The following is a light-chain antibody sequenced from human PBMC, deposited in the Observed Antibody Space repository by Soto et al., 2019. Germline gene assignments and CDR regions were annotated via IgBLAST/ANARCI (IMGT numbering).Light chain of an antibody. CDR3: QHYNSYSEA. CDR1: QTISSW. J-gene: IGKJ1*01. CDR2: KAS. V-gene: IGKV1-5*03. Sequence: DIQMTQSPSTLSASVGYRVTITCRASQTISSWLAWYQQKPGKAPKLLIYKASTLKSGVPSRFSGSGSGTEFTLTISSLQPDDFATYYCQHYNSYSEAFGQGTKGDNK.